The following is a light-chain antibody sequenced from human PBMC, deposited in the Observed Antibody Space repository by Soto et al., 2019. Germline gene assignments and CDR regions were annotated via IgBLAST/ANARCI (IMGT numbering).Light chain of an antibody. J-gene: IGLJ2*01. CDR2: EAT. V-gene: IGLV2-23*01. Sequence: QAVLTQPASVSGSPGQSITISCTGTSSDVGSYILVSWYQQHPGKAPKLMIYEATKRPSGVSNRFSGSKSGNTASLTISGLQAEDEADYYCCSYAGSSTIVFGGGTKLTVL. CDR3: CSYAGSSTIV. CDR1: SSDVGSYIL.